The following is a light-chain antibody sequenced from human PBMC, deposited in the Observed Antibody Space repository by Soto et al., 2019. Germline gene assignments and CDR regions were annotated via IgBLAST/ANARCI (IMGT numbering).Light chain of an antibody. J-gene: IGKJ1*01. CDR3: QQHEAYPRT. CDR1: QNINVW. CDR2: QAS. V-gene: IGKV1-5*03. Sequence: DIPMTQSPSTLSASIGDRVTITCRASQNINVWLAWYQQKPGKAPKFLIYQASTLQSGVPSRFSGSGSGTEFTLTISSLQPDDFATYYCQQHEAYPRTFGQGTNVEIK.